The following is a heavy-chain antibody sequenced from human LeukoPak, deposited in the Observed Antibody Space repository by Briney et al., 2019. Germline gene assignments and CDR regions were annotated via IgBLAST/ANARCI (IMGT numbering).Heavy chain of an antibody. CDR2: IYYSGST. V-gene: IGHV4-59*12. Sequence: SETLSLTCTVSGGSISSYYWSWIRQPPGKGLEWIGYIYYSGSTNYNPSLKSRVTISVDTSKNQFSLKLSSVTAADTAVYYCARGRGQWLRRENWYFDLWGRGTLVTVSS. CDR1: GGSISSYY. J-gene: IGHJ2*01. D-gene: IGHD5-12*01. CDR3: ARGRGQWLRRENWYFDL.